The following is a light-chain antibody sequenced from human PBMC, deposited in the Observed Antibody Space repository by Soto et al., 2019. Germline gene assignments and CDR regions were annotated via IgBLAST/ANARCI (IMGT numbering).Light chain of an antibody. Sequence: DIQMTQSPSTLSASVGDGVTITCRASQSIGSWLAWYQQKPGKAPKLLIYKATNLQSGVPSRFIGSGSGTDFSLTISSLQPVDSATYYCQQYNDFQYTFGQGTKLEI. CDR1: QSIGSW. CDR2: KAT. CDR3: QQYNDFQYT. V-gene: IGKV1-5*03. J-gene: IGKJ2*01.